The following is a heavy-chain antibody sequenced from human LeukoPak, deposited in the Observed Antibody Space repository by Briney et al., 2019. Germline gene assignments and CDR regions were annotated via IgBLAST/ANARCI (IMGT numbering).Heavy chain of an antibody. J-gene: IGHJ6*03. CDR3: ARSLTTGGYYYYYYMDV. CDR1: GYSFTSYW. D-gene: IGHD4-11*01. CDR2: IYPGDSDT. V-gene: IGHV5-51*01. Sequence: GESLKISCKGSGYSFTSYWIGWVRQMPGKGLEWMGIIYPGDSDTRYSPSFQGQVTISADKSISTAYLQWSSLKASDTAMYYCARSLTTGGYYYYYYMDVWGKGTTVTVSS.